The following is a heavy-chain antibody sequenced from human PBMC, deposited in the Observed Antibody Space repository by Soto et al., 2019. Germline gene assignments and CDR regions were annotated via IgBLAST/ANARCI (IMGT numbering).Heavy chain of an antibody. Sequence: EVQVLDSGGGLVQPGGSLRLSCAASGFTFNNYAMNWVRQAPGKGLEWVATISGTGGSTYYADSVKGRFTISRDNSKNTLYLHMNSLRVEDTDVYYCAKDRLGGNFDYWGQGTQVTVSS. CDR3: AKDRLGGNFDY. V-gene: IGHV3-23*01. CDR1: GFTFNNYA. J-gene: IGHJ4*02. CDR2: ISGTGGST.